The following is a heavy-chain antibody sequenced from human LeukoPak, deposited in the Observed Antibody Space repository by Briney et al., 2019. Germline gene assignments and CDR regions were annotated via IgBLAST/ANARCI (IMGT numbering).Heavy chain of an antibody. Sequence: GASVKVSCKASGYTFSDYYMHWVQQAPGQGLEWMGWINPKSGSTNYAEKFQGRVTMTRDTSISTGYMELSGLRSDDTAVYYCARSFTVTTAYFDYWGQGTLVTVSS. J-gene: IGHJ4*02. CDR1: GYTFSDYY. D-gene: IGHD4-17*01. CDR2: INPKSGST. V-gene: IGHV1-2*02. CDR3: ARSFTVTTAYFDY.